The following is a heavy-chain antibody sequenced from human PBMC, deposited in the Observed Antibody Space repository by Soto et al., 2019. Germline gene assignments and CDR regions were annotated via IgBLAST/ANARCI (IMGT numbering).Heavy chain of an antibody. J-gene: IGHJ1*01. CDR1: GFTFSKYV. CDR3: ARDRDDAGDAGH. V-gene: IGHV3-33*01. D-gene: IGHD2-21*02. Sequence: XGSRWLSCTASGFTFSKYVMHWVRQAPGKGLDWVADLWSDGSNKYYADSVKGRFTISRDNSKNTLYLQMNSLRADDTAVYYCARDRDDAGDAGHWGQGTLVTVSS. CDR2: LWSDGSNK.